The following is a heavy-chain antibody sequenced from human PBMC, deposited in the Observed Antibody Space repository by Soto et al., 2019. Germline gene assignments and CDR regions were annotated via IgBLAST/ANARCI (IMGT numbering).Heavy chain of an antibody. CDR1: GFTFRNYA. CDR3: GKASGYFALNSFDP. Sequence: GGSLRLSCSTSGFTFRNYAVNWVRQPPGKGLEWASFINPDGSARYYADSVKGRFIISRTNKKQSFYLQMDRLRLEDTAIYYWGKASGYFALNSFDPWGQGIMVTVYS. J-gene: IGHJ5*02. CDR2: INPDGSAR. D-gene: IGHD5-12*01. V-gene: IGHV3-43*02.